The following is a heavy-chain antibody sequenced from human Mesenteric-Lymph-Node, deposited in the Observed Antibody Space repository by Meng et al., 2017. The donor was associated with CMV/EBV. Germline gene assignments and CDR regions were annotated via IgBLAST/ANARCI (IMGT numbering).Heavy chain of an antibody. D-gene: IGHD3-10*01. Sequence: YTFTTYFMHWVRQAPGHGLEWMGMINPSDGSTTYAQKFQDRVTMTRDTSTTTVYMELSSLRSEDTAVYYCARDLLGGSGSYYTPWAYWGQGTLVTVSS. CDR3: ARDLLGGSGSYYTPWAY. CDR2: INPSDGST. CDR1: YTFTTYF. V-gene: IGHV1-46*01. J-gene: IGHJ4*02.